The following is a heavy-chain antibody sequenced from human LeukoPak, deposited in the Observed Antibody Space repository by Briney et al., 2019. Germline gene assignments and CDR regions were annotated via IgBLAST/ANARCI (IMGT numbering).Heavy chain of an antibody. CDR1: GFTFSSYA. CDR3: AKEGVDYSTYSFDP. V-gene: IGHV3-23*01. Sequence: GGSLRLSCAASGFTFSSYAMIWLRQAPGKGLEGFSAFSGSGGSTYYADPVKGRFTISRDNSKNTLYLQMTSLRAEDTAVYYCAKEGVDYSTYSFDPWGQGTLVTVSS. CDR2: FSGSGGST. D-gene: IGHD4-11*01. J-gene: IGHJ5*02.